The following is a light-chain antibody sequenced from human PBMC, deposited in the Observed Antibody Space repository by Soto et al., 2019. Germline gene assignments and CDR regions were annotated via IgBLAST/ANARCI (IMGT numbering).Light chain of an antibody. V-gene: IGLV1-47*01. Sequence: QSVLTQPPSASGTPGQRVTISCSGSSSNIGSNYVYWYQQLPGTAPKLLIYRNNQRPSGVPDRFSGSKSGTSASLAISGLRSEDEADYYCAAWDDSLSGLVVFGGGTK. CDR1: SSNIGSNY. CDR2: RNN. J-gene: IGLJ2*01. CDR3: AAWDDSLSGLVV.